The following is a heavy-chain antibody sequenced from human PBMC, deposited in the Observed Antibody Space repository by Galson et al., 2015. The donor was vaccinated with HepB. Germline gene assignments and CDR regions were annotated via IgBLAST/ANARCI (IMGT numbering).Heavy chain of an antibody. Sequence: SLRLSCAASGFTFSRNGMHWVRQAPGKGLEWVAVIWHDGSNSYYAVSVKGRFTISRDNSKNTLYLQMNSLRAEDTAVYYCAREDADIAAMTLDHWGQGTLVTVSS. D-gene: IGHD6-25*01. CDR1: GFTFSRNG. CDR3: AREDADIAAMTLDH. CDR2: IWHDGSNS. V-gene: IGHV3-33*08. J-gene: IGHJ4*02.